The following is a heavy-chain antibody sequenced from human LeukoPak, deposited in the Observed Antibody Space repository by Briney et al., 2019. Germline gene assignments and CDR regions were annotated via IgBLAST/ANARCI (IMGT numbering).Heavy chain of an antibody. D-gene: IGHD3/OR15-3a*01. CDR1: GYIFTTYD. J-gene: IGHJ6*03. Sequence: ASVKVSCKASGYIFTTYDINWVRLAPGQGLEWMAWMNPNTGYTGFAQKFQGRVTITRNTSISTAYMELSSLRSEDTAVYYCARGFRTGTLSFYYYYYYMDVWGKGTTVTVSS. CDR3: ARGFRTGTLSFYYYYYYMDV. V-gene: IGHV1-8*03. CDR2: MNPNTGYT.